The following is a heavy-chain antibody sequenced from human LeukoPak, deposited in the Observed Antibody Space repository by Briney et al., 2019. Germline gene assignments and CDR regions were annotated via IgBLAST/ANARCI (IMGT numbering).Heavy chain of an antibody. J-gene: IGHJ5*02. CDR3: ASDLTVPPYNWFDP. V-gene: IGHV4-59*01. D-gene: IGHD7-27*01. CDR2: RSYSGST. CDR1: GGSIGTNF. Sequence: PSETLSLTCSVSGGSIGTNFWSWIRQVPGNGLEWIVYRSYSGSTNYNPSLKSRVTISRDTSKNQFSLTLTSVTAADTAVYYCASDLTVPPYNWFDPWGQGTLVTVSS.